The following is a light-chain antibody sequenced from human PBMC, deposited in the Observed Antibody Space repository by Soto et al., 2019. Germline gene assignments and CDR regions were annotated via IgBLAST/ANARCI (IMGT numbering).Light chain of an antibody. CDR3: TSFTSSSTWV. V-gene: IGLV2-14*03. CDR1: XXDVGGYNY. J-gene: IGLJ3*02. CDR2: EVS. Sequence: GQSITISCTGTXXDVGGYNYVSWFQQHPGKAPKLKIYEVSNRPSGVSNRFSGSKSGYTASLTISELQAEDEADYYCTSFTSSSTWVFGGGTKLTVL.